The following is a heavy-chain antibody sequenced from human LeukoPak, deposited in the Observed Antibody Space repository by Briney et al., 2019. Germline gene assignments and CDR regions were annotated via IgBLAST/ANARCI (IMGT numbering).Heavy chain of an antibody. CDR3: ARDSSEFRSLIPH. CDR2: ISKDGSDM. J-gene: IGHJ1*01. D-gene: IGHD2-21*01. V-gene: IGHV3-30*05. CDR1: GFNFRSYG. Sequence: GTSLRLSCVTSGFNFRSYGMHWVRQAPGKGLDWVAAISKDGSDMYYADSVKGLFTISRDNSKSTLYLQMNSLRAEGTAVYYCARDSSEFRSLIPHWGQGTLVTVSS.